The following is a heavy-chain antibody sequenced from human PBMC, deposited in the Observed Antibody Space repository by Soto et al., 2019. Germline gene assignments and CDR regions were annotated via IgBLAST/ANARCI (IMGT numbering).Heavy chain of an antibody. CDR3: ARDNTYRGRGWFDP. V-gene: IGHV3-53*01. Sequence: GGSLRLSCAASGFTVSSNYMSWVRQAPGKGLEWVSVIYSGGSTYYADSVKGRFTISRDNSKNTLYLQMNSLRAEDTAVYYCARDNTYRGRGWFDPWCQGTLVTVSS. CDR1: GFTVSSNY. J-gene: IGHJ5*02. CDR2: IYSGGST. D-gene: IGHD5-12*01.